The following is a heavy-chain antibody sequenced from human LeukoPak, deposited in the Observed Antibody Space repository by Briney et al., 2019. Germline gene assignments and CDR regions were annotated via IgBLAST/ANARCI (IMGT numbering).Heavy chain of an antibody. V-gene: IGHV3-30*02. D-gene: IGHD4-11*01. Sequence: GGSLRLSCAASGFTFSSYGMHWVRQAPGKGLEWVAFIRYDGSNKYYADSVKGRVTISRDNSKNTLYLQMNSLRAEDTAVYYCYSSEYYYYYMDVWGKGTTVTVSS. CDR1: GFTFSSYG. CDR3: YSSEYYYYYMDV. J-gene: IGHJ6*03. CDR2: IRYDGSNK.